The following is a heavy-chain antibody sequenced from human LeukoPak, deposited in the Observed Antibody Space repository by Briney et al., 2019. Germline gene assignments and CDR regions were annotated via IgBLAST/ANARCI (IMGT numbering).Heavy chain of an antibody. V-gene: IGHV4-38-2*02. D-gene: IGHD3/OR15-3a*01. CDR1: GYSIIGDYF. Sequence: PSETLSLTCTVSGYSIIGDYFWGWIRQPPGKGLEWIGTIYHSGSTYYSPSLKSRVTVSVDTSKNEFSLNLTSVTAADTAVYFCARGIVGSRDFYFRYYFDYWGQGTLVTVSS. J-gene: IGHJ4*02. CDR2: IYHSGST. CDR3: ARGIVGSRDFYFRYYFDY.